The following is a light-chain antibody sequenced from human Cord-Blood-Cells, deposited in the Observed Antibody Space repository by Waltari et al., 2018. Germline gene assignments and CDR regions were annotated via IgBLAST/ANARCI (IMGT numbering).Light chain of an antibody. Sequence: AIQMPQSPSSLSASVGDIVTITCRASQGIRNDLGWYQQKPGKAPKLLIYAASSLQSGVPSRFSGSGSGTDFTLTISSLQPEDFATYYCLQDYNYTFGQGTKLEIK. J-gene: IGKJ2*01. CDR3: LQDYNYT. CDR2: AAS. CDR1: QGIRND. V-gene: IGKV1-6*01.